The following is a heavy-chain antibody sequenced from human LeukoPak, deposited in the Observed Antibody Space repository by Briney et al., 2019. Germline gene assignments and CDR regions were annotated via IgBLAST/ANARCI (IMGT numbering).Heavy chain of an antibody. CDR1: RYIVTNYW. D-gene: IGHD5-12*01. V-gene: IGHV5-51*01. CDR2: IYPRDSDT. CDR3: ARRQYSGYDFDF. Sequence: GESLQISCQGPRYIVTNYWIGRGRQMPGKGLEWMGIIYPRDSDTRYSPSFQGQVTVSADKSISTAYLQWSSLEASDTAMYYCARRQYSGYDFDFWGQGTLVTVSS. J-gene: IGHJ4*02.